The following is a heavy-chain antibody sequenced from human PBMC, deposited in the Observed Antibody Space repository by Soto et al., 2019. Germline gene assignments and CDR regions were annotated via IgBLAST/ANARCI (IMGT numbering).Heavy chain of an antibody. Sequence: QVQLQESGPGLVKPSQTLSLTCTVSGGSISSGGYYWRWIRQHPGKGLEWVGYIYYSGSTYYNPSLKRRVTISVDTSKNQFSLKLGSVTAADTAVYYCARDYRTYYYASSGSPVPLGIWGQGTMVTFSS. V-gene: IGHV4-31*03. D-gene: IGHD3-22*01. CDR2: IYYSGST. CDR1: GGSISSGGYY. CDR3: ARDYRTYYYASSGSPVPLGI. J-gene: IGHJ3*02.